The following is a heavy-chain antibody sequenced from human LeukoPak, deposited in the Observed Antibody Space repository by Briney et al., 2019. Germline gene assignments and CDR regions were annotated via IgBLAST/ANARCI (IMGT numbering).Heavy chain of an antibody. J-gene: IGHJ5*02. D-gene: IGHD1-7*01. CDR3: ARDGITGTTSWFDP. Sequence: GGSLRLSCAASGFTFSSYWMHWVRQAPGKGLVWVSRINTDGSSTSYAQKFQGRVTMTRDTSTSTVYMELSSLRSEDTAVYYCARDGITGTTSWFDPWGQGTLVTVSS. V-gene: IGHV3-74*01. CDR2: INTDGSST. CDR1: GFTFSSYW.